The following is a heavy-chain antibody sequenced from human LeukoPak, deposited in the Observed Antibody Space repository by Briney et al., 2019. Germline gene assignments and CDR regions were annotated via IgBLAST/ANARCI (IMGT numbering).Heavy chain of an antibody. CDR1: GGTFSSYA. D-gene: IGHD3-9*01. CDR2: INPNSGGT. Sequence: ASVKVSCKASGGTFSSYAISWVRQAPGQGLEWMGWINPNSGGTNYAQKFQGRVTMTRDTSISTAYMELSRLRSDDTAVYYCARDHYDILTGYSRSDELDYWGQGTLVTVSP. CDR3: ARDHYDILTGYSRSDELDY. J-gene: IGHJ4*02. V-gene: IGHV1-2*02.